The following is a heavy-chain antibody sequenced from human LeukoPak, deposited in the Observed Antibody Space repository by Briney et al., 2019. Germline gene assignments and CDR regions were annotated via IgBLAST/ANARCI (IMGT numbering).Heavy chain of an antibody. CDR2: FYYSGST. CDR3: ASNYYGSGSYYNDAFDT. J-gene: IGHJ3*02. D-gene: IGHD3-10*01. Sequence: PSETLSLTCTVSGGSISGHYWAWIRQPPGKALEWLGYFYYSGSTTYNPSLKSRVTISVDTSKNQFSLKLSSVTAADTAVYYCASNYYGSGSYYNDAFDTWGQGTMVTVSS. V-gene: IGHV4-59*08. CDR1: GGSISGHY.